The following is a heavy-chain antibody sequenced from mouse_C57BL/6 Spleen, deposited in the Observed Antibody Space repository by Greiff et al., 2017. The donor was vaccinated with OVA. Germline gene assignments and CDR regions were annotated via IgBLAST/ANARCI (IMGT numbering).Heavy chain of an antibody. D-gene: IGHD2-3*01. CDR2: IWSGGST. Sequence: QVQLQQSGPGLVQPSQSLSITCTVSGFSLTSYGVHWVRQSPGKGLEWLGVIWSGGSTDYNAAFISRLSISKDNSTSQVFFKMNSLQADDTAIYYCARKGDDGYYDAMDYWGQGTSVTVSS. V-gene: IGHV2-2*01. CDR3: ARKGDDGYYDAMDY. J-gene: IGHJ4*01. CDR1: GFSLTSYG.